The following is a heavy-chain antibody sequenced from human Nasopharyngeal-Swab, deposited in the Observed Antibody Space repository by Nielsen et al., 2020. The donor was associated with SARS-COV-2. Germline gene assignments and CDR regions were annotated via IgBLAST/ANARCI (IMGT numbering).Heavy chain of an antibody. CDR2: IYYSGST. D-gene: IGHD3-10*01. CDR3: AREAITMVRGVMSTDYYYYRDV. CDR1: GGSISSSSYY. J-gene: IGHJ6*03. V-gene: IGHV4-39*02. Sequence: SETLSLTCTVSGGSISSSSYYWGWIRQPPGKGLEWIGSIYYSGSTYYNPSLKSRVTISVDTSKNQFSLKLSSVTAADTAVYYCAREAITMVRGVMSTDYYYYRDVWGKGTTVTVSS.